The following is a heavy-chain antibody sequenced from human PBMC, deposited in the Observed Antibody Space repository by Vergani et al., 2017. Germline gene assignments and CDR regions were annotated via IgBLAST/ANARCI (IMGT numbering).Heavy chain of an antibody. J-gene: IGHJ4*02. CDR3: ARDPRALLGGDF. CDR1: GYFFTDYY. V-gene: IGHV1-2*02. CDR2: INPKTGDT. Sequence: QVQLVQSGAEVKRPGASVKVSCKASGYFFTDYYMHWVRQVPGQGLEWMGWINPKTGDTNSAQNFQGRITLTRDTSISTAYMGLSRLRSDDAALYYCARDPRALLGGDFWGQGTLVTVSS. D-gene: IGHD3-16*01.